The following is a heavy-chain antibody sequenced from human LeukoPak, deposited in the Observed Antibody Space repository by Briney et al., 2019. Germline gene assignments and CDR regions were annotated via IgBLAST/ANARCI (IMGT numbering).Heavy chain of an antibody. CDR2: LYYSGST. V-gene: IGHV4-30-4*08. CDR1: GGSISSGDYY. D-gene: IGHD2-15*01. J-gene: IGHJ5*02. Sequence: SQTLSLTCTVSGGSISSGDYYWSWIRQPPGKGLEWIGYLYYSGSTYYNPSLKSRVTISVDTSKNQFSLKLSSVTAADTAVYYCARSRAYCSGGSCYNWFDPWGQGTLVTVSS. CDR3: ARSRAYCSGGSCYNWFDP.